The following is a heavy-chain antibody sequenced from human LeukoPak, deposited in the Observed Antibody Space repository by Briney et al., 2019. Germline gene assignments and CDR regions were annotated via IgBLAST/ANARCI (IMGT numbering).Heavy chain of an antibody. V-gene: IGHV3-30*18. Sequence: GGSLGLSCAASGFTFIFFCMLLVCHAPGMWLEWVAVISYDGSTKYYADSVKGRFTISRDNSKNTLYLQMNSLRAEDTAVYYCAKDHGRAFGYWGQGTLVTVSS. CDR2: ISYDGSTK. D-gene: IGHD1-26*01. CDR3: AKDHGRAFGY. CDR1: GFTFIFFC. J-gene: IGHJ4*02.